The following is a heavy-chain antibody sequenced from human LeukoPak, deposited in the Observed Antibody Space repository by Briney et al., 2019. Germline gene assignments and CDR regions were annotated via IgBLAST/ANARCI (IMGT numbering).Heavy chain of an antibody. CDR2: TSSSDDGK. Sequence: GGSLRLSCTVSGFSLSSYAMSWVRRAPGKGLEWVSATSSSDDGKYYADSVKGRFTISRDNSKNTLYLQMNSLRAEDTAVYYCAKDPGGLIRYGVFDYWGQGTLVSVSS. J-gene: IGHJ4*02. CDR3: AKDPGGLIRYGVFDY. CDR1: GFSLSSYA. V-gene: IGHV3-23*01. D-gene: IGHD4-17*01.